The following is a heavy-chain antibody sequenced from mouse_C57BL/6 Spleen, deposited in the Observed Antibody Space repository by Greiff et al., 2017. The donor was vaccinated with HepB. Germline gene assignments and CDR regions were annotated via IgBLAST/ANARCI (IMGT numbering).Heavy chain of an antibody. D-gene: IGHD2-4*01. CDR1: GYTFTSYW. J-gene: IGHJ3*01. Sequence: QVQLQQPGAELVKPGASVKLSCKASGYTFTSYWMHWVKQRPGQGLEWIGMIHPNSGSTNYNEKFKSKATLTVDKSSSTAYMQLSSLTSEDSAVYYCAREKEGSDYGFAYWGQGTLVTVSA. CDR3: AREKEGSDYGFAY. CDR2: IHPNSGST. V-gene: IGHV1-64*01.